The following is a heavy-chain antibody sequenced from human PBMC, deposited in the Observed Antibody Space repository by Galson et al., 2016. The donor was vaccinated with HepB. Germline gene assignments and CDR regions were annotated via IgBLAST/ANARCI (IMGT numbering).Heavy chain of an antibody. CDR3: ARSIKGPDYDSSGYGGRYFDY. Sequence: ETLSLTCTVSGGSVSSGSYYWSWIRQPPGKGLEWIGYMYFSGTTNYNPSLKSRLTMSVDTSKNQFSLRLTSVTAADTAVYYCARSIKGPDYDSSGYGGRYFDYWGQGDLVTVSS. J-gene: IGHJ4*02. CDR2: MYFSGTT. CDR1: GGSVSSGSYY. D-gene: IGHD3-22*01. V-gene: IGHV4-61*01.